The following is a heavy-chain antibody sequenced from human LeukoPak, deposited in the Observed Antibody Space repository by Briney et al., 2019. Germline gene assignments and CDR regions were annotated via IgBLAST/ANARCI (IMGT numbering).Heavy chain of an antibody. V-gene: IGHV4-34*01. D-gene: IGHD5-12*01. CDR1: GGSFSGYY. Sequence: PSETLSLTCAVYGGSFSGYYWSWIRQPPGKGLEWIGEINHSGSTNYNPSLKSQVTISVDTSKNQFSLKLSSVTAADTAVYYCARGPVDIVAFDYWGQGTLVTVSS. CDR3: ARGPVDIVAFDY. CDR2: INHSGST. J-gene: IGHJ4*02.